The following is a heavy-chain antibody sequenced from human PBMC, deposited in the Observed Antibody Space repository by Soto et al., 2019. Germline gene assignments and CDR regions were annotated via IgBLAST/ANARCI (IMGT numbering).Heavy chain of an antibody. CDR2: INPNSGGT. CDR1: GYPFTGYY. J-gene: IGHJ4*02. V-gene: IGHV1-2*02. D-gene: IGHD3-16*01. Sequence: GGSGKVSFKASGYPFTGYYMHLVRQAPGQGLERMGWINPNSGGTNYAQKFQGRVTMTRDTSISTAYMGLSRLRSDDTAVYYCAREEHRLLGHWGQGTMVTVSS. CDR3: AREEHRLLGH.